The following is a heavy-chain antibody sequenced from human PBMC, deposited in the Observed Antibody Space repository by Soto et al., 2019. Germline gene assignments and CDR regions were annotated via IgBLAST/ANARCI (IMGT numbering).Heavy chain of an antibody. Sequence: EVQLLESGGGLVQPGGSLRLSCAASGFTFSSYAMSWVRQAPGKGLEWVSAISGSGGSTYYADSVKGRFTISRDNSKNTLYLQMNSLRAEDTAVYYCAKAFDPYYGGTYGMDVWGQGTTGTVSS. D-gene: IGHD2-21*01. CDR2: ISGSGGST. CDR3: AKAFDPYYGGTYGMDV. J-gene: IGHJ6*02. CDR1: GFTFSSYA. V-gene: IGHV3-23*01.